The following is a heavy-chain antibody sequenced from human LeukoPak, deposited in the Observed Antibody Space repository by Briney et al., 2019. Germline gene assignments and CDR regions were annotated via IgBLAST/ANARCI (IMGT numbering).Heavy chain of an antibody. CDR3: AKDRGRGYDCSGYYPWYFDL. CDR2: IIGSGGSGNT. V-gene: IGHV3-23*01. Sequence: GASLRLSCAASGFTFSSYAMTWVRQAPGKGLEWVSAIIGSGGSGNTYYVDSVKGRFTISRDNSENTLYLQMNSLRAGDTAVYYCAKDRGRGYDCSGYYPWYFDLWGRGTLVTVSS. D-gene: IGHD3-22*01. CDR1: GFTFSSYA. J-gene: IGHJ2*01.